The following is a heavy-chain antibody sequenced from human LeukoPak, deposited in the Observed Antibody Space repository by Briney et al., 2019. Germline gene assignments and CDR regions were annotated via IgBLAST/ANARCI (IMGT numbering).Heavy chain of an antibody. Sequence: SVKVSCKTSGGAFDNYAISWVRQAPGRGLEWMARIIPILDVPNYAQNFQARVTISADRSTDIVYMELSSLRSEDTAVYFCAREKIYGVHVTRYFDLWGRGTLVTVSS. J-gene: IGHJ2*01. CDR3: AREKIYGVHVTRYFDL. CDR2: IIPILDVP. CDR1: GGAFDNYA. V-gene: IGHV1-69*04. D-gene: IGHD3-3*01.